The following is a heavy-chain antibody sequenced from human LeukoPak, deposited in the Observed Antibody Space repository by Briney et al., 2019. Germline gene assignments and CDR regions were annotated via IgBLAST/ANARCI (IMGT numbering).Heavy chain of an antibody. CDR2: ISAYNGNT. J-gene: IGHJ5*02. V-gene: IGHV1-18*01. Sequence: ASAKVSCKASGYTFTSYGISWVRQAPGQGVEWMGWISAYNGNTNYAQKLQGRVTMTTDTSTSTAYMELRSLRSDDTAVYYCARDLGRHSSSSLSGDQYWFDPWGQGTLVTVSS. D-gene: IGHD6-13*01. CDR3: ARDLGRHSSSSLSGDQYWFDP. CDR1: GYTFTSYG.